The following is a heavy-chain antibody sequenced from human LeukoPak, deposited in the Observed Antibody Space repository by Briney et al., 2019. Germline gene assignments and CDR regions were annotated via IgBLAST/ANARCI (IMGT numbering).Heavy chain of an antibody. CDR1: GGTFSIYA. V-gene: IGHV1-69*13. CDR3: ARDPLLAASSGGYFDY. Sequence: SVKVSFKASGGTFSIYAISWVRQAPGQGPEWMGGIIPIFGTANYAQKFQGRVTITADESTSTAYMELSSLRSEDTAVYYCARDPLLAASSGGYFDYWGQGTLVTVSS. D-gene: IGHD3-22*01. CDR2: IIPIFGTA. J-gene: IGHJ4*02.